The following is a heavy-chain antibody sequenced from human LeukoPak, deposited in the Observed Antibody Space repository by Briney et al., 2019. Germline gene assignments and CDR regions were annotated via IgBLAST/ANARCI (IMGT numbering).Heavy chain of an antibody. CDR2: ISGSGGST. D-gene: IGHD6-19*01. J-gene: IGHJ5*02. V-gene: IGHV3-23*01. CDR3: AKTRIRIAVAGISDP. Sequence: GGSLRLSCAASGFTFSSYAMNWVRQAPGKGLEWVSAISGSGGSTYYADSVKGRFTISRDNSKNTLYLQMNSLRAEDTAVYYCAKTRIRIAVAGISDPWGQGTLVTVSS. CDR1: GFTFSSYA.